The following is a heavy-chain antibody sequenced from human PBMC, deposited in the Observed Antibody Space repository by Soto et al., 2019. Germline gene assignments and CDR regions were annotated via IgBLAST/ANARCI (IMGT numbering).Heavy chain of an antibody. Sequence: SESLALTCAVSGGCISSGGYSWGWIRQPPGKGLEWIGYIYHSVSTYYNPSLKSRVTISVDRSKNQFSLKLSSVTAADTAVYYCARVPSPWGQGTLVTVSS. J-gene: IGHJ5*02. V-gene: IGHV4-30-2*01. CDR2: IYHSVST. CDR3: ARVPSP. CDR1: GGCISSGGYS.